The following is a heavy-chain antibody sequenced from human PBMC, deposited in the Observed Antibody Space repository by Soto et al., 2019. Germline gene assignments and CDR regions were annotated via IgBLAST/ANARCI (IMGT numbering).Heavy chain of an antibody. CDR1: GGSFSGYY. CDR2: INHSGST. J-gene: IGHJ6*02. CDR3: ARARHSSYYDFWSGSYTYYYYGMDV. D-gene: IGHD3-3*01. V-gene: IGHV4-34*01. Sequence: TLSLTCAVYGGSFSGYYWSWIRQPPGKGLEWIGEINHSGSTNYNPSLKSRVTISVDTSKNQFSLKLSSVTAADTAVYYCARARHSSYYDFWSGSYTYYYYGMDVWGQGTTVTVSS.